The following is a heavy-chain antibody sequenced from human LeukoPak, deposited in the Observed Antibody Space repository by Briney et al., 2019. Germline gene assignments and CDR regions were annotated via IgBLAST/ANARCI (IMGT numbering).Heavy chain of an antibody. CDR3: ARGWGSYYFDD. V-gene: IGHV3-23*01. D-gene: IGHD2-21*01. J-gene: IGHJ4*02. CDR2: ITSTDGTT. CDR1: GFTFSSYG. Sequence: GGSLSLSCAASGFTFSSYGMSWVRQAPGKGLEWVSTITSTDGTTYSADSVKGRFTISRDNSKNTLYLQMNSLRAEDTAVYYCARGWGSYYFDDWGQGTLVTVSS.